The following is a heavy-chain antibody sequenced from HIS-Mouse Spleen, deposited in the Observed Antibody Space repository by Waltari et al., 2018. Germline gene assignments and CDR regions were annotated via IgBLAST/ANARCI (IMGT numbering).Heavy chain of an antibody. Sequence: EVQLVDSGGGLVQPGGSLRLSCAASGFTVSSNYMSWVRQAPGRGRGWVSVIYGGGSTYSADSVTGRFTISRDNSKNTLYLQMNSLRAEDTAVYYCARKYSSSFDYWGQGTLVTVSS. J-gene: IGHJ4*02. CDR1: GFTVSSNY. CDR2: IYGGGST. D-gene: IGHD6-6*01. V-gene: IGHV3-66*01. CDR3: ARKYSSSFDY.